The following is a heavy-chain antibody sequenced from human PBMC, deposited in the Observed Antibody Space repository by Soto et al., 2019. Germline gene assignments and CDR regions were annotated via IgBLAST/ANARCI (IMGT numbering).Heavy chain of an antibody. CDR2: IWYDGSNK. CDR1: GFTFSSYG. V-gene: IGHV3-33*01. D-gene: IGHD6-19*01. Sequence: QVQLVESGGGVVQPGRSLRLSCAASGFTFSSYGMHWVRQAPGKGLEWVAVIWYDGSNKYYADYVKGRFTISRENSKNPLYLQMNSLRAEDTAVYYCASHSGWYTLPKDYWGQGTLVTVSS. CDR3: ASHSGWYTLPKDY. J-gene: IGHJ4*02.